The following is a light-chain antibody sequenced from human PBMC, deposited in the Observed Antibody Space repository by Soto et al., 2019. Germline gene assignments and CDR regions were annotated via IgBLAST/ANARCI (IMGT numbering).Light chain of an antibody. CDR3: QQRMHWPPIT. V-gene: IGKV3-11*01. CDR2: DAS. Sequence: EIVLTQSPATLSLSPGERATLSCRASQSVSVYVAWFQQKPGQAPRLLIYDASNRATGIPDRFSGSGSGTDFTLTISSLEPEDFAVYYCQQRMHWPPITFGQGTRLEIK. CDR1: QSVSVY. J-gene: IGKJ5*01.